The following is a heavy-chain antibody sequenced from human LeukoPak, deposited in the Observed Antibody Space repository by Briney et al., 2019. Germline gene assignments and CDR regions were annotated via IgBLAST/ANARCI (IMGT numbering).Heavy chain of an antibody. CDR2: INHSGSP. CDR3: TRGSRENYPATDY. J-gene: IGHJ4*02. D-gene: IGHD1-7*01. CDR1: GGSFSGFY. Sequence: PSETLSLTCAVFGGSFSGFYWSWIRQSPGKGLEWIGEINHSGSPDYYPSLKSRVTISVDTSKNQFSLKLTSVTAADTAVYYCTRGSRENYPATDYWGQGTLVTVSS. V-gene: IGHV4-34*01.